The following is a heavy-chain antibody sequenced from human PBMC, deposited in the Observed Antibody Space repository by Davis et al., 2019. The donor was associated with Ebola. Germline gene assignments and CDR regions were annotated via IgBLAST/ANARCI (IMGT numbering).Heavy chain of an antibody. CDR3: ATTPQYSSGQNKPFDY. D-gene: IGHD6-19*01. CDR2: IWDDGGNK. CDR1: GFTFSSNS. Sequence: GESLKISCAASGFTFSSNSMNWVRQAPGKGLQWVAVIWDDGGNKYYADSVKGRFTISRDNSKNTLYLQMNSLRAEDTAVYYCATTPQYSSGQNKPFDYWGQGTLVTVSS. J-gene: IGHJ4*02. V-gene: IGHV3-33*08.